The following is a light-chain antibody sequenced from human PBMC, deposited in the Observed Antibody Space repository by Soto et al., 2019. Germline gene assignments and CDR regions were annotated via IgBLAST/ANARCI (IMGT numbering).Light chain of an antibody. CDR3: SSYAGSNNFGV. CDR1: SSDVGGYNY. CDR2: EVN. J-gene: IGLJ1*01. V-gene: IGLV2-8*01. Sequence: QSALTQPPSASGCPGQSVTISCTGTSSDVGGYNYVSWYQQHPGKAPKLMIYEVNKRPSGVPDRFSGSKSGNTASLTVSGLQAEDEAYYYCSSYAGSNNFGVFGTGTKLTVL.